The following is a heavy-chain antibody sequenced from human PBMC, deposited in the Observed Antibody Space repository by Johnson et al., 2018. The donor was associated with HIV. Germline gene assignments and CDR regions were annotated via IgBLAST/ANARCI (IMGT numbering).Heavy chain of an antibody. V-gene: IGHV3-74*01. D-gene: IGHD6-13*01. CDR2: ISTDGGRT. Sequence: VQLVESGGGLVQPGRSLRLSCAASGFTFDDYVMHWVRQAPGKGLVWVSRISTDGGRTTYADSVKDRFTISRDNAKNTLYLEMSGLRADDTAVYYCARDLAAAGIFRGLSAFDIWGQGTMVTVSS. CDR3: ARDLAAAGIFRGLSAFDI. CDR1: GFTFDDYV. J-gene: IGHJ3*02.